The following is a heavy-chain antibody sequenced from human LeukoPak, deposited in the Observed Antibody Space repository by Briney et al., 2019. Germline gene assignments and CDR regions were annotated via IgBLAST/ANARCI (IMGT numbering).Heavy chain of an antibody. D-gene: IGHD6-13*01. CDR2: ISSSATTI. CDR1: GFTFSDYY. Sequence: GXSLRLSCAASGFTFSDYYMNWIRQAPGKGLEWVSYISSSATTIYYADSVKGRFTISRDNAKKSLYLQMNSLRAEDTAVYYCARDHSSSWNYFDYWGQGTLVTVSS. V-gene: IGHV3-11*04. CDR3: ARDHSSSWNYFDY. J-gene: IGHJ4*02.